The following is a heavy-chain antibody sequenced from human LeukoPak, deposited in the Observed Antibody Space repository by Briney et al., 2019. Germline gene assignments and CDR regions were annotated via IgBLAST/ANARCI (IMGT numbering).Heavy chain of an antibody. V-gene: IGHV3-23*01. Sequence: GGSLRLSCAASGFTFSSHWMHWVRQAPGKGLEWVSGISGSGGSTYYADPVKGRFTISRDNSKNTLYLQMNSLRAEDTAVYYCAKAYCTSSSCSLDYYGLDVWGQGTTVTVSS. CDR1: GFTFSSHW. CDR2: ISGSGGST. J-gene: IGHJ6*02. CDR3: AKAYCTSSSCSLDYYGLDV. D-gene: IGHD2-2*01.